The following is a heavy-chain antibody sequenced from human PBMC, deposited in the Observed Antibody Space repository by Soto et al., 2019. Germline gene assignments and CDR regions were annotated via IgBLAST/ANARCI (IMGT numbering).Heavy chain of an antibody. V-gene: IGHV5-10-1*01. J-gene: IGHJ6*02. CDR3: TRPLSLLATALVPYYYGMEL. D-gene: IGHD5-18*01. CDR1: GYSFTSYW. CDR2: IDPSDSYT. Sequence: PVESLKISCKGSGYSFTSYWISWVRQMPGKGLEWMGRIDPSDSYTNYSPSFQGHVTISADKSISTAYLQWSSLDASDTAMYYCTRPLSLLATALVPYYYGMELMGRVTTVAFSS.